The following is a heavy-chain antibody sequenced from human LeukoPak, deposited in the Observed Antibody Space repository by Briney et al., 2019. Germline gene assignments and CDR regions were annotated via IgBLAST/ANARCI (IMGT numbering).Heavy chain of an antibody. D-gene: IGHD5-18*01. CDR1: GLTFSSYG. CDR3: ATGHSYGYDY. J-gene: IGHJ4*02. V-gene: IGHV3-74*01. CDR2: VKGDGRTT. Sequence: PGRSLRLSCAASGLTFSSYGMHWVRQAPGKGLVWVALVKGDGRTTIYADSVKGRFTISRDNAKNTLYLQMNSLRADDSGVYYCATGHSYGYDYWGQGTLVTVSS.